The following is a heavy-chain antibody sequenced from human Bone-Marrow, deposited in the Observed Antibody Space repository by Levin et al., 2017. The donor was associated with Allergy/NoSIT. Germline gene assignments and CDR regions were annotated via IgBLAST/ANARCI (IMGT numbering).Heavy chain of an antibody. Sequence: SQTLSLTCGVYGGSFSGYSWSWVRQSPGKGLEYIGEIHHTRGTKYNASLKGRVTMSVDTSKNQFSLKLTSVTAAETAVYYCARGRFCTETSCYPLRLDPWGQGTLVTVSS. CDR3: ARGRFCTETSCYPLRLDP. CDR1: GGSFSGYS. D-gene: IGHD2-2*01. J-gene: IGHJ5*02. V-gene: IGHV4-34*01. CDR2: IHHTRGT.